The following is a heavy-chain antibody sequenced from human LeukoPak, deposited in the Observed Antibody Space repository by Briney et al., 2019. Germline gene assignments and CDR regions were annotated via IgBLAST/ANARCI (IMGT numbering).Heavy chain of an antibody. CDR2: ISGSGGST. V-gene: IGHV3-23*01. J-gene: IGHJ4*02. CDR3: ARDQSGRWDWGY. Sequence: GGSLRLSCAASGFTFSSNPRGWVPKAPGKGLKGVPAISGSGGSTYYADSVKGRFTISRDNSKNTLYLQMNSLRAEDTAVYYCARDQSGRWDWGYWGQGTLVTVSS. D-gene: IGHD3/OR15-3a*01. CDR1: GFTFSSNP.